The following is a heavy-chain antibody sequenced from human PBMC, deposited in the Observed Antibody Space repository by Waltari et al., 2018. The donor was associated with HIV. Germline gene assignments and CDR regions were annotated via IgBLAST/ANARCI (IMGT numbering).Heavy chain of an antibody. CDR1: GGSISSGNSY. J-gene: IGHJ3*02. CDR2: VSSSGSI. V-gene: IGHV4-61*02. D-gene: IGHD1-26*01. Sequence: QVQLQESGPGVVKHSETLSITCSVTGGSISSGNSYWSWIRQPAGKGREWIGRVSSSGSIHYIHTLKSRVTISVDTSKNQFSLRMKSVTVADTAMYYCVRDLSDIVGAKRYAFHTWCHGTLVSVS. CDR3: VRDLSDIVGAKRYAFHT.